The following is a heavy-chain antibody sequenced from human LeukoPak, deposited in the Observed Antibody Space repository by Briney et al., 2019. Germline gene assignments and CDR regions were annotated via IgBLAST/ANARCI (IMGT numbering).Heavy chain of an antibody. CDR2: INWNGGST. J-gene: IGHJ5*02. CDR3: ARGSQRVAAQDNWFDP. CDR1: GFTFDDYG. Sequence: GGSLRLSCAASGFTFDDYGMSWVRQAPGKGLEWVSGINWNGGSTGYADSVKGRFTISRDNAKNSLYLQMNSLRAEDTAVYYCARGSQRVAAQDNWFDPWGLGTLVTVSS. V-gene: IGHV3-20*04. D-gene: IGHD6-19*01.